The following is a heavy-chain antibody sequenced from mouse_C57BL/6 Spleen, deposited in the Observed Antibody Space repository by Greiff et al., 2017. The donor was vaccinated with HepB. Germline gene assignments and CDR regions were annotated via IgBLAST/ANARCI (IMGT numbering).Heavy chain of an antibody. CDR1: GFTFSNYW. J-gene: IGHJ3*01. V-gene: IGHV6-3*01. CDR3: VSERGGYYYGSSPCAC. D-gene: IGHD1-1*01. Sequence: EVQLVESGGGLVQPGGSMKLSCVASGFTFSNYWMNWVRQSPEEGLEWVAQIRLKSDNYATHYAESVKGRFTISRDDSKSSVYLQMNNLRAEDTGIYYCVSERGGYYYGSSPCACWGQGTLVTVAA. CDR2: IRLKSDNYAT.